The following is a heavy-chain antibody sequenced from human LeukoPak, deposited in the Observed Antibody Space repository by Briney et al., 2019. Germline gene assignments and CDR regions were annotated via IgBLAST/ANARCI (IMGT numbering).Heavy chain of an antibody. Sequence: GSSVNVSFTASGGTFTIYAISWVRQAPGQGLEWMGRIIPIFGIANYAQKFQGRVTITADKSTSTAYMELSSLRSEDTAVYYCARRVGSSPDYYYGMDVWGQGTTVTVSS. J-gene: IGHJ6*02. CDR3: ARRVGSSPDYYYGMDV. CDR1: GGTFTIYA. V-gene: IGHV1-69*04. D-gene: IGHD6-6*01. CDR2: IIPIFGIA.